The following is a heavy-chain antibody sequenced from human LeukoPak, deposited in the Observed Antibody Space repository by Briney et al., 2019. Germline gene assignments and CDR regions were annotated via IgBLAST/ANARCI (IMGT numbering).Heavy chain of an antibody. D-gene: IGHD3-22*01. V-gene: IGHV3-23*01. J-gene: IGHJ4*02. CDR3: ANYQNYYDSSGYSDY. CDR2: ISGSGGST. CDR1: GFTFSSYV. Sequence: PGGSLRLSCAASGFTFSSYVMSWVRQAPGKGLEWVSAISGSGGSTYYANSVKGRFTISRDNSKNTLYVQMNSLRAEDTAVYYCANYQNYYDSSGYSDYWGQGTLVTVSS.